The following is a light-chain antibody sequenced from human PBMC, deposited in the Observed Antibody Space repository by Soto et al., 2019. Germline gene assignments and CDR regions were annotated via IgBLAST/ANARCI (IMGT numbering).Light chain of an antibody. CDR3: QSQDSSLSGSV. V-gene: IGLV1-44*01. J-gene: IGLJ2*01. Sequence: QSVLTQPPSASGTPGQRVTISCSGSSSNVGSNTVSWYQQLPGTAPKVLIYSDDQRPSGVPDRFSGSRSGSSASLAISGLQSGDEADYYCQSQDSSLSGSVFGGGTQLTVL. CDR1: SSNVGSNT. CDR2: SDD.